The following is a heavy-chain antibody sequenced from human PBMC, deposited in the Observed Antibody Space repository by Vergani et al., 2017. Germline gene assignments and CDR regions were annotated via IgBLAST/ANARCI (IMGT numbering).Heavy chain of an antibody. CDR3: ARVRVLRFLEWPGGFDY. D-gene: IGHD3-3*01. V-gene: IGHV1-46*01. CDR2: INPSGGST. Sequence: QVQLVQSGAEVKKPGASVKVSCKASGYTFTSYYMHWVRQAPGQGLEWMGIINPSGGSTSYAQKFQGRVTMTRDTSTSTVYMELSSLRSEDTAVYYCARVRVLRFLEWPGGFDYWGQGTLVTVSS. CDR1: GYTFTSYY. J-gene: IGHJ4*02.